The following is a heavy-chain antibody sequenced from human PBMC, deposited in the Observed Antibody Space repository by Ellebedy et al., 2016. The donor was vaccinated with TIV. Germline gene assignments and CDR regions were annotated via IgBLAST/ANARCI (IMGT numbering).Heavy chain of an antibody. Sequence: MPSETLSLTCTVSGGSISSYSWSWIRQPPGRGLEWIGYISYSGSTNYNPSLKSRVTISVDTSKNQFSLKLSSVTAADTAVYYCARSPRYCSGGSCNYWGQGTLVTVSS. CDR3: ARSPRYCSGGSCNY. V-gene: IGHV4-59*12. CDR2: ISYSGST. D-gene: IGHD2-15*01. J-gene: IGHJ4*02. CDR1: GGSISSYS.